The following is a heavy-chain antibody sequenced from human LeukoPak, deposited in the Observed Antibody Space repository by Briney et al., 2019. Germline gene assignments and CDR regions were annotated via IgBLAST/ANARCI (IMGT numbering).Heavy chain of an antibody. CDR3: ATYNNWVAGDV. CDR2: IKEDGGEK. J-gene: IGHJ6*02. D-gene: IGHD1-1*01. CDR1: GLTFSKSW. Sequence: GGSLRLSCAASGLTFSKSWMSWVRQAPGQGLEWVAAIKEDGGEKDYGDSVKGRFTISRDNAKNSSYLRMNSLRAEYRAVYYDATYNNWVAGDVWGQGTSVSVSS. V-gene: IGHV3-7*01.